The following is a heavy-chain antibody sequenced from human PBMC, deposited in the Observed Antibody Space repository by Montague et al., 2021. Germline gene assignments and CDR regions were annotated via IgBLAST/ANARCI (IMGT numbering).Heavy chain of an antibody. J-gene: IGHJ3*02. Sequence: SLRLSCAASGFSFSSYWMHWARQAPGKGLLWVSRITLDGSSTTFADSVKGRFTTSRDNAKATLYLQMNSLRVEDTAAYYRARNLASAAPGAFDIWGQGTMVTVSS. CDR1: GFSFSSYW. D-gene: IGHD6-13*01. V-gene: IGHV3-74*01. CDR3: ARNLASAAPGAFDI. CDR2: ITLDGSST.